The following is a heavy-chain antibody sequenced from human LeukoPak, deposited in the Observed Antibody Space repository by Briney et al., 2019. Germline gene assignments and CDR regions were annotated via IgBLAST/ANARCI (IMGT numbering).Heavy chain of an antibody. CDR1: GFTLSSYA. CDR3: ASMIAAAGNY. J-gene: IGHJ4*02. V-gene: IGHV3-30*04. Sequence: GGSLRLSCAASGFTLSSYAMRWGRGAPGKGLGLDPVMSYDRSNPYSADSVKGRCTISRDNSNNTLYLQMHSLRGEDMPVYYCASMIAAAGNYWGEGTLVTVSS. CDR2: MSYDRSNP. D-gene: IGHD6-13*01.